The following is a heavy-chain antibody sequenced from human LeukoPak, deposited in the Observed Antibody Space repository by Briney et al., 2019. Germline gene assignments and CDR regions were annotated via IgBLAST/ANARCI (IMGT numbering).Heavy chain of an antibody. CDR3: AKVSGPMASDY. J-gene: IGHJ4*02. D-gene: IGHD3-10*01. V-gene: IGHV3-30*02. CDR2: IRFDGSKT. CDR1: GFSFSDYG. Sequence: QPGGSLRLSCAASGFSFSDYGMHWVRQAPGKGLEWVAFIRFDGSKTYYADSVKGRFTISRDNSKNTLYLQMNSLRAEDTAVYYCAKVSGPMASDYWGQGTLVTVSS.